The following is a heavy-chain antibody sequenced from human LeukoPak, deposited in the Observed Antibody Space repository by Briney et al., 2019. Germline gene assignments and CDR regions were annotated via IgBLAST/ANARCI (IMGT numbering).Heavy chain of an antibody. J-gene: IGHJ1*01. CDR2: ISGSGDTT. V-gene: IGHV3-23*01. D-gene: IGHD3-10*01. CDR3: AKDRASATYEYFQY. CDR1: GFTFSNYA. Sequence: GGSLRVSCVASGFTFSNYAMRWVRQAPGKGLEWVSVISGSGDTTYSADSVKGRFTISRDNSKNTLYYQLDSLTAEDTAVYYCAKDRASATYEYFQYWGQGTQVTVSS.